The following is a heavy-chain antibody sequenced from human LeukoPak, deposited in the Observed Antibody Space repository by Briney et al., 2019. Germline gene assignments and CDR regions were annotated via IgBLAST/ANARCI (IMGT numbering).Heavy chain of an antibody. CDR1: GFTFDDYA. V-gene: IGHV3-9*01. CDR2: ISWNSGSI. D-gene: IGHD3-22*01. CDR3: ARDSLTLIVGRQRRGLDY. J-gene: IGHJ4*02. Sequence: SLRLSCAASGFTFDDYAMHWVRQAPGKGLEWVSGISWNSGSIGYADSVKGRFTISRDNAKNSLFLQMNSLRAEDTAIYYCARDSLTLIVGRQRRGLDYWGQGTLVTVSS.